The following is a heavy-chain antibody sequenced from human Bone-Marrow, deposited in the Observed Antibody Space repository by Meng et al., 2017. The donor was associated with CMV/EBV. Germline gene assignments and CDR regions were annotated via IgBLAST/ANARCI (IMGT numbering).Heavy chain of an antibody. CDR3: ARGRTFYCSSTTCYLDWFDP. V-gene: IGHV4-34*01. Sequence: SETLSLTCAVYGGSFSDYYWNWIRQPPGKGLEWIGEINHSGSANYNPSLRGRVTMSVDTSKNLFFLKLSSVTAADTAVYYCARGRTFYCSSTTCYLDWFDPWGQGTLVTVSS. CDR2: INHSGSA. CDR1: GGSFSDYY. J-gene: IGHJ5*02. D-gene: IGHD2-2*01.